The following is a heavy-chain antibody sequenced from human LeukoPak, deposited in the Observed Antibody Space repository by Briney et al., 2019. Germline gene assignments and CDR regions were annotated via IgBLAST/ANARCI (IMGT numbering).Heavy chain of an antibody. CDR2: IYRSGRT. Sequence: SETLSLTCNVSGYSISSGYYWGWIRQPPGKGLEWIGSIYRSGRTYYNPSLKSRVTISVDTSKNQFSLKLSSVTAADTAVYYCARGDGYIYFDYWGQGTLVTVSS. CDR3: ARGDGYIYFDY. D-gene: IGHD5-24*01. J-gene: IGHJ4*02. V-gene: IGHV4-38-2*02. CDR1: GYSISSGYY.